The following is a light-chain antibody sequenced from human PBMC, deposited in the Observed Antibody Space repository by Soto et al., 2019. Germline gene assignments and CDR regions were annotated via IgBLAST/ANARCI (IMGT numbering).Light chain of an antibody. V-gene: IGKV1-9*01. J-gene: IGKJ4*01. Sequence: DIQLTQSPSFLSASVGDRVTITCRASQGISSYLAWYQQKPGKAPKLLIYAASTLQSGVPSRFSGSGSGTEFTLTISSLQPEDFATYYCQQFYSYPLPFGGGTKVEIK. CDR3: QQFYSYPLP. CDR2: AAS. CDR1: QGISSY.